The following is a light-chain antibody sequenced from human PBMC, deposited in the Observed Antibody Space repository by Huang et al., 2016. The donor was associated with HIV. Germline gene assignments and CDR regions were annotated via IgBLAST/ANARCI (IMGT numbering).Light chain of an antibody. J-gene: IGKJ2*01. V-gene: IGKV3-20*01. CDR3: HFSPYT. Sequence: EVVLTQSPGTLSLSPGERATLSCRASQSISSSYLAWYQQKLGQAPRLLIYGTSSRATGVPDRFRGSGSGTDVTLIISNLEPEDFAIYYCHFSPYTFAQGTELEV. CDR2: GTS. CDR1: QSISSSY.